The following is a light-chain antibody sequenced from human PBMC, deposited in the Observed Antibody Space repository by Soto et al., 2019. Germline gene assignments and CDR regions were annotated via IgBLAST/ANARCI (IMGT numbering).Light chain of an antibody. Sequence: DIQMTQSPSSLSASVGVRVTISCRASQGISSSLAWYQQKPGQVPRLLIYAASTPQSGVPSRFSGGGSGTDFTLTISSLQPEDVATYYCQKYNSAPWTFGQGTKVEIK. CDR2: AAS. CDR3: QKYNSAPWT. V-gene: IGKV1-27*01. CDR1: QGISSS. J-gene: IGKJ1*01.